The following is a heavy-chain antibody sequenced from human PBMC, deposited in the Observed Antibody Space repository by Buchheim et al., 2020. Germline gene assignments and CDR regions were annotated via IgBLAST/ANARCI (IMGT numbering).Heavy chain of an antibody. CDR3: ARGGFTYYNFWSGYPDGYFDY. Sequence: QVQLQESGPGLVKPSETLSLTCTVSGGSISSYYWSWIRQPPGKGLEWIGYIYYSGSTNYNPSLKSRVTISVDTSQNQFSLKLSSVTAADTAVYYCARGGFTYYNFWSGYPDGYFDYWGQGTL. D-gene: IGHD3-3*01. CDR2: IYYSGST. J-gene: IGHJ4*02. V-gene: IGHV4-59*01. CDR1: GGSISSYY.